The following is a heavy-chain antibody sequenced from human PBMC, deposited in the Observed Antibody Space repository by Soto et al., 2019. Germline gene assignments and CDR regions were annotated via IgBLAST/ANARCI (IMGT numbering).Heavy chain of an antibody. Sequence: QVQLEQSGAEVKKPGSSVKVSCKASGGSFSTSGISWVRQAPGQGLEWMGGIIPVFGTPNYAQKFQGRVTITADKSTSTAYMELSSLRSEDTAVYYCATSKSSGWGTYYWGQGTLVIVSS. CDR2: IIPVFGTP. CDR1: GGSFSTSG. D-gene: IGHD6-19*01. V-gene: IGHV1-69*06. J-gene: IGHJ4*02. CDR3: ATSKSSGWGTYY.